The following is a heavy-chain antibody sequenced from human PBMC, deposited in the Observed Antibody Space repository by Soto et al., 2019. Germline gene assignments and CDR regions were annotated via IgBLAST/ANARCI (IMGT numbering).Heavy chain of an antibody. Sequence: SETLSLTCTVSGSYISNYFWSWIRQPPGKGLEWVGFIYYNGSTQYNPSLKSRVTMSVDTSKNQFSLKLNSVTAADTAVYYCAREPSWSGYFEFWGQGTLVTVSS. CDR2: IYYNGST. CDR1: GSYISNYF. V-gene: IGHV4-59*01. CDR3: AREPSWSGYFEF. D-gene: IGHD3-3*01. J-gene: IGHJ1*01.